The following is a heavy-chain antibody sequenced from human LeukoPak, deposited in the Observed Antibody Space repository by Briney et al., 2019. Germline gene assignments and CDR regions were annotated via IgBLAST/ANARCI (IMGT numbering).Heavy chain of an antibody. D-gene: IGHD5-12*01. J-gene: IGHJ4*02. CDR1: GGSFSGYY. CDR3: ARGGSPDIVATTNPYYFDY. V-gene: IGHV4-34*01. Sequence: PSETLSLTCAVYGGSFSGYYWSWIRQPPGKGLEWIGEINHSGSTNYNPSLKSRVTISVDTAKNQFSLKLSSVTAADTDVYYCARGGSPDIVATTNPYYFDYWGQGTLVTVSS. CDR2: INHSGST.